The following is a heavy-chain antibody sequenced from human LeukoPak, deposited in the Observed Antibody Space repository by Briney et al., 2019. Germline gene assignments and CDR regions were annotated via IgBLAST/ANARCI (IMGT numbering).Heavy chain of an antibody. Sequence: GGSLRLSCAASGFTFSSYAMSWVRQAPGKGLEWVSGISGSGDNTYYADSVKGRFTISRDNSKNTLYVQVNSLGTEDTAANYCAKGSYYDSSGSFYFDYWGQGTLVTVSS. CDR1: GFTFSSYA. D-gene: IGHD3-22*01. CDR3: AKGSYYDSSGSFYFDY. J-gene: IGHJ4*02. V-gene: IGHV3-23*01. CDR2: ISGSGDNT.